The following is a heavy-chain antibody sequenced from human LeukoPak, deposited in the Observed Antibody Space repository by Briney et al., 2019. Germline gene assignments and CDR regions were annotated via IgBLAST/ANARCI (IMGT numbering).Heavy chain of an antibody. D-gene: IGHD2-2*01. CDR2: INWNGGST. J-gene: IGHJ5*02. Sequence: PGGSLRLSCAASRFTSDDYGMSAGRQAPGKGLEWVSGINWNGGSTGYADSLKVQFTISRNNAKNSLYLQMNSLSAEDTALYHCARGYCSSTSCYVGWFALWGQGTLVTVSS. CDR3: ARGYCSSTSCYVGWFAL. CDR1: RFTSDDYG. V-gene: IGHV3-20*01.